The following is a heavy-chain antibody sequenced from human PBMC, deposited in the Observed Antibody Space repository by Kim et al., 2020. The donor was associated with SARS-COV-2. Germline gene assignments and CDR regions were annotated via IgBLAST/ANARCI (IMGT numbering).Heavy chain of an antibody. D-gene: IGHD3-3*01. V-gene: IGHV4-34*01. CDR1: GGSFSGYY. J-gene: IGHJ5*02. Sequence: SETLSLTCAVYGGSFSGYYWSWIRQPPGKGLEWIGEINHSGSTNYNPSLKSRVTISVDTSKNQFSLKLSPVTAADTAVYYCAREGYYDFWSATRVKNWFDPCGQGTLVTVSS. CDR2: INHSGST. CDR3: AREGYYDFWSATRVKNWFDP.